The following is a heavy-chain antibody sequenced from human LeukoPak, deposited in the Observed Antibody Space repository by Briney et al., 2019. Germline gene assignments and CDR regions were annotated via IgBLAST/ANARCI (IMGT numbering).Heavy chain of an antibody. V-gene: IGHV4-59*11. Sequence: PSETLSLTCTVGGGSLSGHYWGWLRQPPGKGLELVGHIYYTGTTFYNPSLNSRVTITLDASRNQFSLRLTSVIAADTAVYYGARCSWGCSTASCYLTNWGQGALVTVSS. CDR3: ARCSWGCSTASCYLTN. CDR2: IYYTGTT. J-gene: IGHJ4*02. D-gene: IGHD2-2*01. CDR1: GGSLSGHY.